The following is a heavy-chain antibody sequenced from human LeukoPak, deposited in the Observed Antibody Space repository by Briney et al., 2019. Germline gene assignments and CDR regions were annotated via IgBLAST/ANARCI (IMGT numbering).Heavy chain of an antibody. CDR1: GGSISSSNY. V-gene: IGHV4-4*02. CDR2: IYHSGHS. CDR3: ARGSIAARSVDY. Sequence: SETLSLTCAVSGGSISSSNYWSWVRQPPGKGLEWIGEIYHSGHSNYNPSLRRRVTISVDTSKNQFSLKLSSVTAADTAVYYCARGSIAARSVDYWGQGTLVTVSS. J-gene: IGHJ4*02. D-gene: IGHD6-6*01.